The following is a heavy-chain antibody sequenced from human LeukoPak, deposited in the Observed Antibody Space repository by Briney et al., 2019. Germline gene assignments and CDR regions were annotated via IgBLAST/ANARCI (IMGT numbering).Heavy chain of an antibody. D-gene: IGHD3-16*01. J-gene: IGHJ4*02. CDR1: GFTVSSNY. V-gene: IGHV3-23*01. CDR2: ISGSGGST. CDR3: AKVGDMITFGGVSVYFDY. Sequence: PGGSLRLSCAASGFTVSSNYMSWVRQAPGKGLEWVSAISGSGGSTYYADSVKGRFTISRDNSKNTLYLQMNSLRAEDTAIYYCAKVGDMITFGGVSVYFDYWGQGTLVTVSS.